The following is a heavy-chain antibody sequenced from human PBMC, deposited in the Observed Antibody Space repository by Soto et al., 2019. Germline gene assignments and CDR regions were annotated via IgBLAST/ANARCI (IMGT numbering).Heavy chain of an antibody. Sequence: PGESLKICCKGSGYSFTSYWIGWVRQMPGKGLEWMGIIYPGDSDTRYSPSFQGQVTISADKSISTAYLQWSSLKASDTAMYYCARVYCSGGSCYSPYYYMDVWGKGTTVTVSS. CDR3: ARVYCSGGSCYSPYYYMDV. J-gene: IGHJ6*03. V-gene: IGHV5-51*01. CDR2: IYPGDSDT. D-gene: IGHD2-15*01. CDR1: GYSFTSYW.